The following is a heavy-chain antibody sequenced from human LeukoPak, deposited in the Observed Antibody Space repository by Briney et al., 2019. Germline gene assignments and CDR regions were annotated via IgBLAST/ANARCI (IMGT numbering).Heavy chain of an antibody. V-gene: IGHV4-4*09. CDR2: IYSSGST. D-gene: IGHD1-14*01. CDR1: GGSIISYY. CDR3: ARHFKHVRSGTQHWFDP. Sequence: SETLSLTCTVSGGSIISYYWSWIRQPPGKGLEWIGFIYSSGSTNYNPSLRGRLTISVDTSKNQFSLRLNSVTAADTAVYYCARHFKHVRSGTQHWFDPWGQGTRVTVSS. J-gene: IGHJ5*02.